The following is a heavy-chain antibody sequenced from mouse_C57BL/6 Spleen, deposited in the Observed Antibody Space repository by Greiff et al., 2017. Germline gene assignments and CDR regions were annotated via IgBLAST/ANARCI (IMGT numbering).Heavy chain of an antibody. D-gene: IGHD2-3*01. V-gene: IGHV1-4*01. CDR2: INPSSGYT. CDR3: ARRDGYFAWFAY. CDR1: GYTFTSYT. J-gene: IGHJ3*01. Sequence: VQLVESGAELARPGASVKMSCKASGYTFTSYTMHWVKQRPGQGLEWIGYINPSSGYTKYNQKFKDKATLTADKSSSTAYMQLSSLTSEDSAVYYCARRDGYFAWFAYWGQGTLVTVSA.